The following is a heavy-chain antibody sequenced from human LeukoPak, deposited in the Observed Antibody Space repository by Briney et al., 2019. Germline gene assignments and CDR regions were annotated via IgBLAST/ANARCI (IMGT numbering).Heavy chain of an antibody. V-gene: IGHV4-39*01. CDR1: GGSISSSSYY. CDR2: INHTGGT. D-gene: IGHD2/OR15-2a*01. J-gene: IGHJ4*02. CDR3: VRQRVVGFYDPFDF. Sequence: SETLSLTCTVSGGSISSSSYYWGWIRQPPGKGLEWIGEINHTGGTNYNPSLKSRVTISADTSKNQFSLNLSSVTAADTAVYYCVRQRVVGFYDPFDFWGQGTLVTVSS.